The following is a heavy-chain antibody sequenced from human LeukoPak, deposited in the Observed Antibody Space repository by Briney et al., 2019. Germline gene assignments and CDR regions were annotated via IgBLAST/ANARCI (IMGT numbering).Heavy chain of an antibody. CDR1: GFTFADYA. V-gene: IGHV3-20*04. CDR3: ARGGITIFGVVIYTDV. D-gene: IGHD3-3*01. J-gene: IGHJ6*03. CDR2: INWNGGST. Sequence: GGSLRLSCAASGFTFADYAMSWVRQAPGKGLEWVSGINWNGGSTGYADSVKGRFTISRNNAKTSLYLQMNSRRAEDTALYYCARGGITIFGVVIYTDVGGKGTTVTVSS.